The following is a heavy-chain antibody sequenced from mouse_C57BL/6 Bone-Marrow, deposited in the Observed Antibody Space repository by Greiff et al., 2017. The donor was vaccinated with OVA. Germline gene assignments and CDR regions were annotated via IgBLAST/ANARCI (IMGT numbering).Heavy chain of an antibody. J-gene: IGHJ1*03. V-gene: IGHV7-1*01. CDR3: ARDDYDWYFDV. CDR1: GFTFSDFY. Sequence: EVKLMESGGGLVQSGRSLRLSCATSGFTFSDFYMEWVRQAPGKGLEWIAASRNKANDYTTEYSASVKGRFIVSRDTSQSILYLQMNALRAEDTAIYYCARDDYDWYFDVWGTGTTVTVSS. D-gene: IGHD2-4*01. CDR2: SRNKANDYTT.